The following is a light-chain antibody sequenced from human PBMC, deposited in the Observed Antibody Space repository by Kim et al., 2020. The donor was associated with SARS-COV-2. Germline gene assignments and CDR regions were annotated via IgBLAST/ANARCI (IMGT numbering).Light chain of an antibody. J-gene: IGKJ5*01. CDR3: QQSYSTPIA. CDR2: VAS. V-gene: IGKV1-39*01. CDR1: HSIYTY. Sequence: DIQMTQSPSSLSASVGDRVTLTCRASHSIYTYLNWYQLKTCKAPKLLVYVASSLQSGVPSRFSGSGSGTDFTLTIISLQPEDFATYYCQQSYSTPIAFGQGTRLEIK.